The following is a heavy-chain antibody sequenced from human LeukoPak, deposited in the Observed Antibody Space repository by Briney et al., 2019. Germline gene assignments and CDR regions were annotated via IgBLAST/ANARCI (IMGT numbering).Heavy chain of an antibody. D-gene: IGHD3-9*01. CDR3: ASVLTGYSYFDY. V-gene: IGHV1-8*01. CDR1: GYTFTSYD. J-gene: IGHJ4*02. Sequence: ASVKVSCKASGYTFTSYDINWVRQATGQGLEWMGWMNPNSGNTGYAQKFQGRVTITADKSTSTAYMELSSLRSEDTAVYYCASVLTGYSYFDYWGQGTLVTVSS. CDR2: MNPNSGNT.